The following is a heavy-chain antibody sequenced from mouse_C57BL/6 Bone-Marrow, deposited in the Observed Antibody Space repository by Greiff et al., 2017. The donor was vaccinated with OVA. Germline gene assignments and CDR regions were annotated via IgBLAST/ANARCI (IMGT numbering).Heavy chain of an antibody. Sequence: QVQLQQSGAELARPGASVKLSCKASGYTFTRYGISWVKQRTGQGLEWIGEIYPRSGNTYYNEKFKGKATLTADKSSSTAYMELRSLTSEDSAVYFCARLGAYYSNYASYFDHWGQGTTLTVSS. CDR2: IYPRSGNT. D-gene: IGHD2-5*01. CDR3: ARLGAYYSNYASYFDH. CDR1: GYTFTRYG. J-gene: IGHJ2*01. V-gene: IGHV1-81*01.